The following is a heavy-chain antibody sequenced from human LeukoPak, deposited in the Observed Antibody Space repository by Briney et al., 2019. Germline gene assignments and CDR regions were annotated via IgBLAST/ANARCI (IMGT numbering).Heavy chain of an antibody. CDR1: GFTFSSYE. CDR2: ISNSGNTI. CDR3: ARVFSNPTGNDY. J-gene: IGHJ4*02. V-gene: IGHV3-48*03. Sequence: PGGPLRLSCAASGFTFSSYEMNWVRQAPGKGLEWVSYISNSGNTIFYADSVKGRFTISRDNGKNSLYLQMNSLRAEDTAVYYRARVFSNPTGNDYWGQGTLVTVSS. D-gene: IGHD1-1*01.